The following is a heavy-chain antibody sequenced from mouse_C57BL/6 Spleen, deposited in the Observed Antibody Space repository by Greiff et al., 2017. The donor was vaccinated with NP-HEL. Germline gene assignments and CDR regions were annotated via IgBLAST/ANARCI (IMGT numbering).Heavy chain of an antibody. CDR3: ARQGKSTPFDY. V-gene: IGHV5-12*01. Sequence: EVKVVESGGGLVQPGGSLKLSCAASGFTFSDYYMYWVRQTPEKRLEWVAYISNGGGSTYYPDTVKGRFTISRDNATNTLYLQLSRLKSEDTAMYYCARQGKSTPFDYWGQGTTLTVSS. J-gene: IGHJ2*01. CDR1: GFTFSDYY. CDR2: ISNGGGST.